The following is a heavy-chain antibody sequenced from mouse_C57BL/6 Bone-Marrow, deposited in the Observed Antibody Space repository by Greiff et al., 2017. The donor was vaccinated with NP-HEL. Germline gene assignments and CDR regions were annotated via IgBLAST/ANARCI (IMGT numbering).Heavy chain of an antibody. CDR2: IDPENGDT. CDR1: GFNIKDDY. CDR3: TPPFLDY. Sequence: EVQLQQSGAELVRPGASVKSSCTASGFNIKDDYMHWVKQRPEQGLEWIGWIDPENGDTEYASKFQGKATITADTSSNTAYLQLSSLTSEDTAVYYCTPPFLDYWGQGTTLTVSS. J-gene: IGHJ2*01. V-gene: IGHV14-4*01.